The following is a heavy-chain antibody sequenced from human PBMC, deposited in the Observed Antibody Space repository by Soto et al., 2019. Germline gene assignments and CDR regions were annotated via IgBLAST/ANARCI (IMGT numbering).Heavy chain of an antibody. CDR1: GGSISSYY. CDR2: IYYSGST. V-gene: IGHV4-59*08. D-gene: IGHD6-19*01. J-gene: IGHJ4*02. CDR3: ARHEPGSSGWWDY. Sequence: QVQLQESGPGLVKPSETLSLTCTVSGGSISSYYWSWIRQPPGKGLEWIGYIYYSGSTNYNPSPKSRVTISVDTSNNQFSLKLSSVTAGDTAVYYCARHEPGSSGWWDYWGQGTLVTVSS.